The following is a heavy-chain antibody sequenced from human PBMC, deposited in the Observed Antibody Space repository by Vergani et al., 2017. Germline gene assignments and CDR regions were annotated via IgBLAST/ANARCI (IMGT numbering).Heavy chain of an antibody. D-gene: IGHD5-18*01. V-gene: IGHV3-9*01. CDR2: ISWNSGSI. CDR1: GFTFDDYA. J-gene: IGHJ6*03. CDR3: ATRGYSYGYYGAPKEDMDV. Sequence: EVQLVESGGGLVQPGRSLRLSCAASGFTFDDYAMHWVRQAPGKGLEWVSGISWNSGSIGYADSVKGRFTISRDNAKNSLYLQMNSLRAEDTAVYYCATRGYSYGYYGAPKEDMDVWGKGTTVTVSS.